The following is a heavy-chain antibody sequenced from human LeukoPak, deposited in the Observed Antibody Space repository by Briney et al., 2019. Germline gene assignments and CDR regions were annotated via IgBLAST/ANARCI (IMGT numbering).Heavy chain of an antibody. V-gene: IGHV3-7*01. CDR1: GFTFSSYW. CDR2: IKQDGSEK. J-gene: IGHJ6*03. D-gene: IGHD6-19*01. Sequence: GGSLRLSCAASGFTFSSYWMSWVRQAPGKGLEWVANIKQDGSEKYYVDSVKGRFTISRDNAKNSLYLQMNSLRAEDTAVYYCAREGSDWNYYYYMDVWGKGTTVTISS. CDR3: AREGSDWNYYYYMDV.